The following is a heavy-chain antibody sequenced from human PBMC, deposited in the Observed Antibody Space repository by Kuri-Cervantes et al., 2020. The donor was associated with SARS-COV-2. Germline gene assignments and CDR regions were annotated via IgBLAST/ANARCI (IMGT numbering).Heavy chain of an antibody. J-gene: IGHJ4*02. CDR3: AKPPRGYYDSSGYYHPSYYFDY. Sequence: GESLKISCAASGFTFRSYAMNWVRRAPGKGLEWVSSISGSSSFIGYADSVKGRFTISRDNSKNTLYLQMNSLRAEDTAVYYCAKPPRGYYDSSGYYHPSYYFDYWGQGTLVTVSS. D-gene: IGHD3-22*01. V-gene: IGHV3-21*01. CDR2: ISGSSSFI. CDR1: GFTFRSYA.